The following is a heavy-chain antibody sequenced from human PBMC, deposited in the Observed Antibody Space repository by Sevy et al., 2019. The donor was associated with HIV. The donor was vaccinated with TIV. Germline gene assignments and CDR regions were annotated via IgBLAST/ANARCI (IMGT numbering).Heavy chain of an antibody. V-gene: IGHV1-24*01. Sequence: ASVKVSCKVSGYTLTELSMHWVRQAPGKGLEWMGSFEPEDGETVYAQKFQGRVTMIEDTSSDTAYMELSSLRSDDTAVYYCATTKDYYDSSGSPFDYWGQGTLVTVSS. CDR2: FEPEDGET. CDR3: ATTKDYYDSSGSPFDY. CDR1: GYTLTELS. J-gene: IGHJ4*02. D-gene: IGHD3-22*01.